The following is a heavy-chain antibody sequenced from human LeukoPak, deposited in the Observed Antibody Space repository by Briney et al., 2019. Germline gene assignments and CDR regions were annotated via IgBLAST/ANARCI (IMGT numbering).Heavy chain of an antibody. CDR1: GFTISRYW. CDR3: AVIVAAGTGGFDY. Sequence: PGGSLRLSCAASGFTISRYWMSWVRQAPGKGLEWVANIKEDGSEKNYVDSVKGRFTISRDNAKSSLYLQMNSLRVEDTALYYCAVIVAAGTGGFDYWGQGTLVTVSS. V-gene: IGHV3-7*01. J-gene: IGHJ4*02. CDR2: IKEDGSEK. D-gene: IGHD6-13*01.